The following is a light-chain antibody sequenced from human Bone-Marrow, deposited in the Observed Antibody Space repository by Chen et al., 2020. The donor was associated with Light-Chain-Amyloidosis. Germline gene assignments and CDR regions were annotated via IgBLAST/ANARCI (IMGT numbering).Light chain of an antibody. Sequence: QSVLPQPRSVSGSPGQSVTISCTGTSSDVGGYESVSWYQQHPGKAPKFLIYDVNKRPSGVPDRFSGSKSGNSASLTISGLQTEDEADYFCCSYAGSSPYVFGTGTTVTVL. J-gene: IGLJ1*01. CDR2: DVN. CDR3: CSYAGSSPYV. CDR1: SSDVGGYES. V-gene: IGLV2-11*01.